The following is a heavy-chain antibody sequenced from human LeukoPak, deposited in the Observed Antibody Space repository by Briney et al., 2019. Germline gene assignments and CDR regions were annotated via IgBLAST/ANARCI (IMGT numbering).Heavy chain of an antibody. V-gene: IGHV3-48*01. CDR1: GFTFSSYS. Sequence: HPGGSLRLSCAASGFTFSSYSMNWVRQAPGKGLEWVSYISSSSSTIYYADSVKGRFTISRDNAKNSLYLQMNSLRAEDTAVYYCARGNQWELRRTAFDIWGQGTMVTVSS. CDR3: ARGNQWELRRTAFDI. CDR2: ISSSSSTI. D-gene: IGHD1-26*01. J-gene: IGHJ3*02.